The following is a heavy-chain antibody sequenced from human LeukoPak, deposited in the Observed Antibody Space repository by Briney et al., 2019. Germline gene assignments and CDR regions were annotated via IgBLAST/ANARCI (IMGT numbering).Heavy chain of an antibody. CDR2: IKQDGSEK. CDR1: GFTFSSYW. J-gene: IGHJ4*02. Sequence: GGSLRLSCAASGFTFSSYWMSWVRQAPGKGLEWVANIKQDGSEKYYVDSVKGRFTISRDNAKNSLYLQMNSLRAEDTAVYYCARDPRSGEPLLFDYWGQGTLVTVSS. CDR3: ARDPRSGEPLLFDY. V-gene: IGHV3-7*01. D-gene: IGHD1-26*01.